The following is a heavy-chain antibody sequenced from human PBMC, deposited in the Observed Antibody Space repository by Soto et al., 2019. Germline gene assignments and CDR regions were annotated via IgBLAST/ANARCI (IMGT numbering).Heavy chain of an antibody. CDR1: GFTFSSYS. J-gene: IGHJ3*02. CDR2: ISSSSSYI. D-gene: IGHD3-22*01. Sequence: SCAASGFTFSSYSMNWVRQAPGKGLEWVSSISSSSSYIYYADSVKGRFTISRDNAKNSLYLQMNSLRAEDTAVYYCARGRRYDSSGYYHDAFDIWGQGTMVTVSS. V-gene: IGHV3-21*01. CDR3: ARGRRYDSSGYYHDAFDI.